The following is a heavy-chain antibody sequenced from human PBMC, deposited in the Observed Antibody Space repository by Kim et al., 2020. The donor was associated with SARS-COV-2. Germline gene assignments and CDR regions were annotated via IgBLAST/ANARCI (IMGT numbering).Heavy chain of an antibody. J-gene: IGHJ3*02. Sequence: SLKSRVTISLDKSKNQFSLNLSSGTAADTAVYYCARGLDMVRGVVNGFDIWGQGTMVTVSS. CDR3: ARGLDMVRGVVNGFDI. V-gene: IGHV4-4*02. D-gene: IGHD3-10*01.